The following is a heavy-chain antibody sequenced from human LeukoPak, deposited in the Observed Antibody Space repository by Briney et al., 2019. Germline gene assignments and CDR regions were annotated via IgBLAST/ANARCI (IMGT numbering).Heavy chain of an antibody. V-gene: IGHV4-39*01. CDR3: ARVDSSGYYFDY. D-gene: IGHD3-22*01. CDR1: GGPISSSSYY. Sequence: SETLSLTCTVPGGPISSSSYYWGWIRQSPGKGLEWIGSIYYSGSTYYNPSLKSRVTISVDTSKNQFSLKLSSVTAADTAVYYCARVDSSGYYFDYWGQGTLVTVSS. CDR2: IYYSGST. J-gene: IGHJ4*02.